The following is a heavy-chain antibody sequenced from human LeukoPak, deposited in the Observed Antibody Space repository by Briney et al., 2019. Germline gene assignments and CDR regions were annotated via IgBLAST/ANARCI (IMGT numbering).Heavy chain of an antibody. CDR3: ATYYYDSSGYRIDAFDI. V-gene: IGHV3-23*01. Sequence: GGSLRLSCAASGFIFSSYAMSWVRQAPGKGLEWVSAISGSGGSTYYADSVKGRFTISRDNSKNTLYLQLNSLRAEDTAVYYCATYYYDSSGYRIDAFDIWGQGTMVTVSS. CDR2: ISGSGGST. CDR1: GFIFSSYA. J-gene: IGHJ3*02. D-gene: IGHD3-22*01.